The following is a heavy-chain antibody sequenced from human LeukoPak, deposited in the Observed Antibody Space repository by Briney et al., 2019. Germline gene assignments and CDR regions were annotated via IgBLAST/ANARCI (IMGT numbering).Heavy chain of an antibody. Sequence: PSETLSLTCTVSGASISNYYWSWIRQPPGKGLEWIGYIYYSGSTNYKSSLKSRVTMSVDTSKNQFSLKLSSVTAADTAVYYCARDTYYYDSSGYWADYWGQGTLVTVSS. D-gene: IGHD3-22*01. CDR2: IYYSGST. CDR1: GASISNYY. J-gene: IGHJ4*02. CDR3: ARDTYYYDSSGYWADY. V-gene: IGHV4-59*01.